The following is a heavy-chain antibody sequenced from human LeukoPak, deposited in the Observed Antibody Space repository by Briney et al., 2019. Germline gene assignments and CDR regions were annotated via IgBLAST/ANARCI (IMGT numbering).Heavy chain of an antibody. CDR1: GFTFSTYA. J-gene: IGHJ4*02. CDR2: ISDSGGNT. D-gene: IGHD4-17*01. V-gene: IGHV3-23*01. CDR3: ARRTRGTSGGYFDY. Sequence: GGSLRLSCAASGFTFSTYAMIWVRQAPGRGLEWVSTISDSGGNTYYADSVKGRFTISRDNSKNTLYVQMSGLRAEDTAVYYCARRTRGTSGGYFDYWGQGTLVAVYS.